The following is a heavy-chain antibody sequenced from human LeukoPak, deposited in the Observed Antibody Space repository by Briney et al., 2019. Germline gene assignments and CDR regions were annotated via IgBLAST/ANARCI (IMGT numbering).Heavy chain of an antibody. V-gene: IGHV1-3*01. D-gene: IGHD3-10*01. CDR1: GYTFTSYA. CDR2: INAGNGNT. CDR3: ARGVLLWFGELLGYFDY. J-gene: IGHJ4*02. Sequence: GASVKVSCKASGYTFTSYAMHWVRQAPGQGLEWMGWINAGNGNTKYSQKFQGRVTITRDTSASTAYMELSSLRSEDTTVYYCARGVLLWFGELLGYFDYWGQGTLVTVSS.